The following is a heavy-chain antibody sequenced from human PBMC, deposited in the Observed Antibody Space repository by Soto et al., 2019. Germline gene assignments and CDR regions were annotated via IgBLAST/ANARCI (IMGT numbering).Heavy chain of an antibody. CDR3: ATVLAVAGHYYFDY. Sequence: GASVKVSCKVSGYTLTELSMHWVRQAPGKGLEWMGGFDPEDGETIYAQKFQGRVTMTEDTSTDTAYMELSSLRSEDTAVYYCATVLAVAGHYYFDYWGQGTLVTVSS. CDR1: GYTLTELS. V-gene: IGHV1-24*01. D-gene: IGHD6-19*01. J-gene: IGHJ4*02. CDR2: FDPEDGET.